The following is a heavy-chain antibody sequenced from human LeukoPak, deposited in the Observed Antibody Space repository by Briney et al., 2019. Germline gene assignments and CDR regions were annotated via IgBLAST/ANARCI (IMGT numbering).Heavy chain of an antibody. CDR3: ARGRSLCSGYYYGLDY. V-gene: IGHV4-34*01. Sequence: SETLSLTCAVYGGSFSGYYWSWIRQPPGKGLEWIGEINHSGSTNYNPSLKSRVTISVDTSKNQFSLKLSSVTAADTAVYYCARGRSLCSGYYYGLDYWGQGTLVTVSS. CDR1: GGSFSGYY. D-gene: IGHD3-22*01. J-gene: IGHJ4*02. CDR2: INHSGST.